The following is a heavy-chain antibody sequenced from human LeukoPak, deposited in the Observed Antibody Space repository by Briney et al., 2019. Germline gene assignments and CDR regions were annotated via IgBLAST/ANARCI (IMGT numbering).Heavy chain of an antibody. D-gene: IGHD1-26*01. CDR1: GFPDSSNY. CDR3: AAQYSGTYS. J-gene: IGHJ4*02. Sequence: GGTLRLSYAVSGFPDSSNYTSWAPHPSAKGLVCVSVIYSRGSTYYANSVKGQFHISRDNVKHTLYLQMNSPKAGGTAVYYRAAQYSGTYSWGQGTLVTVSS. CDR2: IYSRGST. V-gene: IGHV3-53*05.